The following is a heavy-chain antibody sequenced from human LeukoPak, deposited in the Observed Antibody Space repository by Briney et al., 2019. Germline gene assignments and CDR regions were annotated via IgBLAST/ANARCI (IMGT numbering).Heavy chain of an antibody. V-gene: IGHV4-39*07. J-gene: IGHJ4*02. CDR1: GGSIGNSPYY. Sequence: PSETLSLTCTVSGGSIGNSPYYWAWIRQPPGKGLEWIETIYHSGTTYYNPSLKSRLTISVDTSKNQFSLKLSSVTAADTAVYYCARDHRSIQLWPGGFDYWGQGTLVTVSS. CDR2: IYHSGTT. D-gene: IGHD5-18*01. CDR3: ARDHRSIQLWPGGFDY.